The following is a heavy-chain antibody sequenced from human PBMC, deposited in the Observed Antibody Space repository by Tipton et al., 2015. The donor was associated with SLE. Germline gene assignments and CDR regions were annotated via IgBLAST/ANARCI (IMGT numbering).Heavy chain of an antibody. D-gene: IGHD6-6*01. CDR2: ISSNGGST. CDR3: VKEYSSSSGYYYYGMDV. CDR1: GFTFSSYA. Sequence: GSLRLSCSASGFTFSSYAMHWVRQAPGKGLEYVSAISSNGGSTYYADSVKGRFTISRDNSKNTLYLQMSSLRAEDTAVYYCVKEYSSSSGYYYYGMDVWGQGTTVTVSS. J-gene: IGHJ6*02. V-gene: IGHV3-64D*06.